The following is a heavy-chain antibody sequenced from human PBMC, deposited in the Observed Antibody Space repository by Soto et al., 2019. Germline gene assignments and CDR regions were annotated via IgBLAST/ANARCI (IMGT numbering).Heavy chain of an antibody. Sequence: GGSLRLSCAASGFTVSSNYMSWVRQAPGKGLEWVSVIYSGGSTYYADSVKGRFTISRDNSKNTLYLQMNSLRAEDTAVYYCASWSNWGSGLEYWGQGTLVTVSP. D-gene: IGHD7-27*01. J-gene: IGHJ4*02. CDR1: GFTVSSNY. CDR3: ASWSNWGSGLEY. V-gene: IGHV3-53*01. CDR2: IYSGGST.